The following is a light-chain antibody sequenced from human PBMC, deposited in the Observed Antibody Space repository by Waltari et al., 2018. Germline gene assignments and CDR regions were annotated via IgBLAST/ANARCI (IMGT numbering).Light chain of an antibody. J-gene: IGKJ1*01. Sequence: DIQLTQSPSSLSASVGDRVTITCRASQTVDHYLAWYHQKLGEAPKVLIYASLSLRRGIPSRFSGRASGTEYTLTINNLQPEDFGTYYCQQCNKIPWTFGQGTKVEIK. CDR1: QTVDHY. CDR2: ASL. CDR3: QQCNKIPWT. V-gene: IGKV1-39*01.